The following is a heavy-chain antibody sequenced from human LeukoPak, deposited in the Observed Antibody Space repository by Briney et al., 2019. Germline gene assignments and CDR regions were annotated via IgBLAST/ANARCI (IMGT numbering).Heavy chain of an antibody. Sequence: GGSLRLSCAASGFTFSSYAMTWVRQAPVKGLEWVSTISSGGGDTYYADSVMGRFTISRDNSKNTVYLQMNSLRDEDTAVYFCAKHYFYSYGSLDYWGQGTLVTVSS. CDR1: GFTFSSYA. D-gene: IGHD5-18*01. CDR3: AKHYFYSYGSLDY. J-gene: IGHJ4*02. CDR2: ISSGGGDT. V-gene: IGHV3-23*01.